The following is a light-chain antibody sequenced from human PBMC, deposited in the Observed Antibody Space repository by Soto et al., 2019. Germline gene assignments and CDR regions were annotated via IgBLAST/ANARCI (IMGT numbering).Light chain of an antibody. CDR2: DTS. CDR3: QQYNNWFLIS. Sequence: EIVMTQSPATLSVSPGERATLSCRVSQSISNKLAWYQQKPGQPTRLLIYDTSTRATGIPARFSGSGSGTEFTLTINSLQSEDLAVYYCQQYNNWFLISFGQGTRLENK. CDR1: QSISNK. J-gene: IGKJ5*01. V-gene: IGKV3-15*01.